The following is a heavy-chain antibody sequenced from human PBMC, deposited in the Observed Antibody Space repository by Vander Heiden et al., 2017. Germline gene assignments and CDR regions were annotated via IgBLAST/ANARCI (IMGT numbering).Heavy chain of an antibody. CDR3: ARGPYRPEFDY. J-gene: IGHJ4*02. CDR2: ISYGGNT. CDR1: DGSISGTRSY. Sequence: QLQLQESGPGLVKPSETLSLTCTVSDGSISGTRSYWGWIRQPPGKGLEWIGSISYGGNTYYNPTLKSRVTISMDTSKSQFSLDLSSVTAADTAVYYCARGPYRPEFDYWGQGTLVTVPS. V-gene: IGHV4-39*01. D-gene: IGHD3-16*02.